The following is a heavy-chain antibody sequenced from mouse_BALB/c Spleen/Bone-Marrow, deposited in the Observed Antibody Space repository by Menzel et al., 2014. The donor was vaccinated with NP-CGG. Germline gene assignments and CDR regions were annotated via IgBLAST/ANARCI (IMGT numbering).Heavy chain of an antibody. CDR3: ARLGGYGPYFDY. J-gene: IGHJ2*01. CDR2: ISYSGST. CDR1: GDSITSGY. D-gene: IGHD1-1*02. V-gene: IGHV3-8*02. Sequence: ESGPSLVKPSQTLSLTCSVTGDSITSGYWNWIRKFPGNKLEYMGYISYSGSTYFNPSLKSRISITRDTSKNXYYRQLNSVTTEDTATYYCARLGGYGPYFDYWGQGTTLTVSS.